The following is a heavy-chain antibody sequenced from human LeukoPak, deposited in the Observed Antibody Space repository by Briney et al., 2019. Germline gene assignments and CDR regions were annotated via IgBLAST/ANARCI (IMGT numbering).Heavy chain of an antibody. Sequence: QPGGSLRLSCAASGFTFSSYAMSWVRQAPGKGLEWVAIISYDATNKFYADSVRGRFTISRDNSKNTLYLQMNSLRTEDTAVYYCARDLKSEITMVRGVIIDWGQGTLVTVFS. D-gene: IGHD3-10*01. CDR1: GFTFSSYA. J-gene: IGHJ4*02. CDR2: ISYDATNK. CDR3: ARDLKSEITMVRGVIID. V-gene: IGHV3-30*01.